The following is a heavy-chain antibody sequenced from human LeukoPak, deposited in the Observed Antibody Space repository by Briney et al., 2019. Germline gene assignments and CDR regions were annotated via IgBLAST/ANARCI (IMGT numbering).Heavy chain of an antibody. J-gene: IGHJ6*03. CDR1: GFTFSSYG. D-gene: IGHD3-3*01. CDR2: IRYDGSNK. V-gene: IGHV3-30*02. CDR3: ARFGVVTYYYYYYMDV. Sequence: GGSLRLSCAASGFTFSSYGMHWVRQAPGKGLEWVAFIRYDGSNKYYADSVKGRFTISRDNAKNSLYLQMNSLRAEDTAVYYCARFGVVTYYYYYYMDVWGKGTTVTVSS.